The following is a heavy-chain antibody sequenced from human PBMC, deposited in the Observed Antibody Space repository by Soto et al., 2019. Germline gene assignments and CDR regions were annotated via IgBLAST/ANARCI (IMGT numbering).Heavy chain of an antibody. V-gene: IGHV3-74*01. J-gene: IGHJ4*02. CDR2: INSDGSST. Sequence: GGSLRLSCAASGFTFSSYWMHWVRQAPGKGLVWVSRINSDGSSTFYADSVKGRFTISRDNAKNTLYLQMNSLRAEDTAVYYCARGESYSSGWYSYYFDYWGQGTLVTVSS. CDR1: GFTFSSYW. D-gene: IGHD6-19*01. CDR3: ARGESYSSGWYSYYFDY.